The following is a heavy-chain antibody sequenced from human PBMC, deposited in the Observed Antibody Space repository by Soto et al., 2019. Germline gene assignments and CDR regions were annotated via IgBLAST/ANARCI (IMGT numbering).Heavy chain of an antibody. CDR2: ISVSGDNI. J-gene: IGHJ4*02. CDR3: ARDLGLLKSMFDY. Sequence: XGSLLLSGLASGFSFNSFNMNWIRRAPGRGLEWVASISVSGDNIYYGDSMQGRFTISRDNSKRSAFLDLNSLRVEDTAVYYCARDLGLLKSMFDYWGQGTLVTVSS. CDR1: GFSFNSFN. D-gene: IGHD2-8*01. V-gene: IGHV3-21*04.